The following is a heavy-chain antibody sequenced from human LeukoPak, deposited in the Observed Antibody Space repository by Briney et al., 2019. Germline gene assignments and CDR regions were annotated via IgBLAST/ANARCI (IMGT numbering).Heavy chain of an antibody. Sequence: ASVKVSCKASGYTFTSYAMNWVRQAPGQGLEWMGWINTNTGNPTYAQGFTGRFVFSLDTSVSTAYLQISSLKAVDTAVYYCARDFGSQTYYYGMDVWGQGTTVTVSS. D-gene: IGHD1-26*01. V-gene: IGHV7-4-1*02. CDR3: ARDFGSQTYYYGMDV. CDR1: GYTFTSYA. CDR2: INTNTGNP. J-gene: IGHJ6*02.